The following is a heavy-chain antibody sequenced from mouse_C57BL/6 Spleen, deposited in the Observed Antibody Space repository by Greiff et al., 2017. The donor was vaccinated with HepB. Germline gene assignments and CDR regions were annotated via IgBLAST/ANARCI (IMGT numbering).Heavy chain of an antibody. CDR1: GFTFSDYG. Sequence: EVQGVESGGGLVKPGGSLKLSCAASGFTFSDYGMHWVRQAPEKGLEGVAYISSGSSTVYYADTVKGRFTISRDKAKNTLFLQMTSLRSEDTAMYYCARHTTVVAKAMDYWGQGTSVTVSS. D-gene: IGHD1-1*01. CDR2: ISSGSSTV. CDR3: ARHTTVVAKAMDY. V-gene: IGHV5-17*01. J-gene: IGHJ4*01.